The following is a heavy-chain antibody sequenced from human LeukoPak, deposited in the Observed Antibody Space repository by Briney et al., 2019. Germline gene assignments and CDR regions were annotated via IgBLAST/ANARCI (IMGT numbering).Heavy chain of an antibody. D-gene: IGHD4-17*01. V-gene: IGHV3-48*03. Sequence: PGGSLRLSCAASGFTFSSYEMNLVRQAPGKGLEWGSYISSSGSTIYYADSVKGRFTISRDNAKNSLYLQMNSLRAEDTAVYYCARIMTTVTKFDYWGQGTLVTVSS. CDR2: ISSSGSTI. CDR3: ARIMTTVTKFDY. J-gene: IGHJ4*02. CDR1: GFTFSSYE.